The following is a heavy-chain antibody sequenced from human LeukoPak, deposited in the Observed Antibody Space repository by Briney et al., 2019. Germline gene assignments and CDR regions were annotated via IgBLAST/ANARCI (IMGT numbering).Heavy chain of an antibody. D-gene: IGHD5-24*01. J-gene: IGHJ3*02. V-gene: IGHV1-69*13. CDR1: GYTFTGYY. CDR2: IIPIFGTA. Sequence: ASVKVSCKASGYTFTGYYMHWVRQAPGQGLEWMGGIIPIFGTANYAQKFQGRVTITADESTSTAYMELSSLRSEDTAVYYCARERRAGWLQSEPYAFDIWGQGTMVTVSS. CDR3: ARERRAGWLQSEPYAFDI.